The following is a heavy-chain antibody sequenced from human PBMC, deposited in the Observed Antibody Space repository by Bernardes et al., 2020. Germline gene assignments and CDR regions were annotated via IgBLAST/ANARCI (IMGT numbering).Heavy chain of an antibody. D-gene: IGHD3-16*01. CDR3: ARRRHGGGWFDP. V-gene: IGHV4-39*01. CDR2: IYYSGST. J-gene: IGHJ5*02. Sequence: SETLSLTCTVSGGSISSSSYYWGWIRQPPGTGLEWIGSIYYSGSTYYNPSLKSRVTISVDTSKNQFSLKLSSVTAADTAVYYCARRRHGGGWFDPWGQGTLVTVSS. CDR1: GGSISSSSYY.